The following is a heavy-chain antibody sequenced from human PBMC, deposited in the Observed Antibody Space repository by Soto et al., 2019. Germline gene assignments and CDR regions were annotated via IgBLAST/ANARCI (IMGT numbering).Heavy chain of an antibody. Sequence: SETLSLTCTVSGDSISRSAYYWGWIRQPPGKGLEWIGTIYHSGSTYYNPSLKSRVTISVDTSKNQFSLKLSSVTAADTAVYYCARRGERHQMDYFDYWAQGTLVTVSS. J-gene: IGHJ4*02. CDR1: GDSISRSAYY. D-gene: IGHD4-17*01. CDR2: IYHSGST. CDR3: ARRGERHQMDYFDY. V-gene: IGHV4-39*01.